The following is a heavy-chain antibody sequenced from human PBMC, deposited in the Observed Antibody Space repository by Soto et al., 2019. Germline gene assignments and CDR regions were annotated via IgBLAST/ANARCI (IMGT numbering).Heavy chain of an antibody. V-gene: IGHV1-46*01. J-gene: IGHJ6*02. CDR1: GYTFTSYY. D-gene: IGHD3-3*01. CDR3: ARDEITIFGVAGGYYYYYGMDV. Sequence: ASVKVSCKASGYTFTSYYMHWVRQAPGQGLEWMGIINPSGGSTSYAQKFQGRVTMTRDTSTSTVYMELSSLRSEDTAVYYCARDEITIFGVAGGYYYYYGMDVWGQGTTVTVSS. CDR2: INPSGGST.